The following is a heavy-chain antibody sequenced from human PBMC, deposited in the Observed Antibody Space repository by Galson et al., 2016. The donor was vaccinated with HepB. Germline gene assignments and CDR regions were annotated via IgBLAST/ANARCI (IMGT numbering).Heavy chain of an antibody. V-gene: IGHV4-34*01. D-gene: IGHD3-3*01. J-gene: IGHJ4*02. CDR3: ARGGLRFLNWLSDEYDH. CDR2: INHGGST. Sequence: ETLSLTCAVQGGSFSGYYWNWIRQTPGKGSEWIGEINHGGSTNYNPSLKSRVTISIDTSRNQFSLNLTSVTAADTAVYYCARGGLRFLNWLSDEYDHWGQGTLVTVSS. CDR1: GGSFSGYY.